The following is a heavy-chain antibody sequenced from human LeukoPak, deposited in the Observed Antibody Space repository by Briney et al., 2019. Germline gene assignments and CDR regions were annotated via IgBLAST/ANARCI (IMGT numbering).Heavy chain of an antibody. D-gene: IGHD3-10*01. CDR2: INWNGGST. V-gene: IGHV3-20*01. Sequence: GGSLRLSCAASGFTCDDYGMSWVRQAPGKGLEWVSGINWNGGSTGYADSVKGRFTISRDNAKNSLYLQMSSLRAEDTALYHCARGDYGSGSLFDYWGQGTLVTVSS. CDR3: ARGDYGSGSLFDY. J-gene: IGHJ4*02. CDR1: GFTCDDYG.